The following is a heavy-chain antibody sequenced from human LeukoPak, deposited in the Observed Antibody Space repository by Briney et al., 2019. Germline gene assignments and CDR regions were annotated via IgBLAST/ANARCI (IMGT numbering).Heavy chain of an antibody. CDR3: ARDASYSSGWFDY. V-gene: IGHV3-33*01. CDR1: GFIFSSYG. D-gene: IGHD6-19*01. J-gene: IGHJ4*02. CDR2: IWYDGSNK. Sequence: GGSLRLSCAASGFIFSSYGMHWVRQAPGKGLEWVAVIWYDGSNKYYADSVKGRFTISRDNSKNTLYLQMNSLRAEDTAVYYCARDASYSSGWFDYWGQGTLVTVSS.